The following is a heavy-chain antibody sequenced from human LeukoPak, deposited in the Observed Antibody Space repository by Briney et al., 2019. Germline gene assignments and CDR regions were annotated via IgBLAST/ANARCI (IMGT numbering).Heavy chain of an antibody. D-gene: IGHD2-2*02. J-gene: IGHJ6*03. CDR3: ARVHCSSTSCYRDRNYMDV. CDR2: ISSSSSYI. CDR1: GFTFSSYS. Sequence: GGSLRLSCAASGFTFSSYSMNWVRQAPGKGLEWVSSISSSSSYIYYADSVKGRFTISRDNAKNSLYLQMNSLRAEDTAVYYCARVHCSSTSCYRDRNYMDVWGKGTTVTVSS. V-gene: IGHV3-21*01.